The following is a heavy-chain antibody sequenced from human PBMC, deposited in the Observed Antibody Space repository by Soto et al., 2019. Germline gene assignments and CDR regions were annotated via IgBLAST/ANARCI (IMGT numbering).Heavy chain of an antibody. D-gene: IGHD6-19*01. CDR3: ARHIAVPRTRGFDY. V-gene: IGHV4-4*02. Sequence: QVHLQESGPGLVKPSGTLSLTCAVSGGSITTNWWSWVRQPPGKGLEWIGEIYHSGTTNYNPSLRGRVTISVDKSNNXFSLNLXSXTAADSAIYYCARHIAVPRTRGFDYWGQGNPVTVSS. J-gene: IGHJ4*02. CDR2: IYHSGTT. CDR1: GGSITTNW.